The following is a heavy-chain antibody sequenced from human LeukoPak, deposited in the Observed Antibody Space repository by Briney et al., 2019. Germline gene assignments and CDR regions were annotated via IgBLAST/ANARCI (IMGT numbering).Heavy chain of an antibody. J-gene: IGHJ6*03. Sequence: SLRLSCAASGFTFDDYSMHWFLQAPGRGLEWVSGISWYSGSIGYADSVKGRFTISRDNAKNSLYLQMNSLSAEDTALYYCARARGTVEDYYYYMDVWGKGTTVTVSS. D-gene: IGHD4-23*01. CDR3: ARARGTVEDYYYYMDV. CDR2: ISWYSGSI. V-gene: IGHV3-9*01. CDR1: GFTFDDYS.